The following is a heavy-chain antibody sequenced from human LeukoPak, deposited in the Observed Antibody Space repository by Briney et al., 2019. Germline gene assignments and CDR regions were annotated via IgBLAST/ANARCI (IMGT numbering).Heavy chain of an antibody. CDR3: ARDSHLGSCSGGSCLADY. D-gene: IGHD2-15*01. J-gene: IGHJ4*02. Sequence: SVKVSCKASGYTFSNYAFSWVRQAPGQGLEWMGRIIPIVSIVNYAQKFQGRVTITADKSTGRAYMELSSLRSEDTAVYYCARDSHLGSCSGGSCLADYWGQGTLVTVSS. CDR2: IIPIVSIV. CDR1: GYTFSNYA. V-gene: IGHV1-69*04.